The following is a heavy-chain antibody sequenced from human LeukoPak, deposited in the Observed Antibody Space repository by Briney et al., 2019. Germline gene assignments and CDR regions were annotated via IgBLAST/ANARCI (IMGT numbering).Heavy chain of an antibody. Sequence: ASVKVSCKASGGTFSSYAISWVRQAPGQGLEWMGGIIPIFGTANYAQKFQGRVTITTDESTSTAYMELSRLRSEDTAVYSCARDRGIAAAVDLFDYWGQGTLVTVSS. J-gene: IGHJ4*02. CDR3: ARDRGIAAAVDLFDY. D-gene: IGHD6-13*01. CDR1: GGTFSSYA. CDR2: IIPIFGTA. V-gene: IGHV1-69*05.